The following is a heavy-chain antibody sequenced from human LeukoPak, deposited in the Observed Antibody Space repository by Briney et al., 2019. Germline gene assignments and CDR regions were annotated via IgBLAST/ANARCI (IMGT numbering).Heavy chain of an antibody. CDR1: GGSISSYY. CDR2: IYYTGST. Sequence: PSETLSLTCTVSGGSISSYYWSWIRHPPGKGLEWIGYIYYTGSTNYNPSLKSRVTISVDTSKNQFSLKLSSVTAADTAVYYCARVRGDYVWGSYRQSFDYWGQGTLVTVSS. CDR3: ARVRGDYVWGSYRQSFDY. V-gene: IGHV4-59*01. J-gene: IGHJ4*02. D-gene: IGHD3-16*02.